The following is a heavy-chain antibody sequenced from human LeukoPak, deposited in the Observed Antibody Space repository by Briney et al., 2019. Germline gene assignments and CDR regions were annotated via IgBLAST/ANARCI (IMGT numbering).Heavy chain of an antibody. D-gene: IGHD4-11*01. Sequence: SETLSLTCTVSGGSISSYYWSWIRQPAGKGLEWIGRIYTSGSTNYNPSLKSRVTMSVDTSKNQFSLKLSSVTAADTAVYYCARDHYTVTNNWFDLWGQGTLVTVSS. CDR1: GGSISSYY. CDR3: ARDHYTVTNNWFDL. CDR2: IYTSGST. V-gene: IGHV4-4*07. J-gene: IGHJ5*02.